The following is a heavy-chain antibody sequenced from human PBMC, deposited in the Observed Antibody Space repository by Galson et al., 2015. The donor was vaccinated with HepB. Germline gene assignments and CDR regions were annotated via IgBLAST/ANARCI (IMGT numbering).Heavy chain of an antibody. CDR2: VRGSGSST. D-gene: IGHD4-23*01. Sequence: SLRLSCAASGFTFNKYGMTWVRQAPGKGLEWVSSVRGSGSSTYYADSVKGRFTISRDNSKNTLYLQMNNLRGEDTALYYCARALTDDGGPFDDWGQGIPVTVSS. V-gene: IGHV3-23*01. J-gene: IGHJ4*02. CDR1: GFTFNKYG. CDR3: ARALTDDGGPFDD.